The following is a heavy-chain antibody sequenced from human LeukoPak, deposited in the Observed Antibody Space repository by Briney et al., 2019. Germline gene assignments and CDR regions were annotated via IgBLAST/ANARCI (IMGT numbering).Heavy chain of an antibody. D-gene: IGHD4-17*01. Sequence: SETLSLTCTVSGGSTSSYYWGWIRQPPGKGLEWIGSIYYSGSTYYNPSLKSRVTISVDTSKNQFSLKLSSVTAADTAVYYCARDRGSDYGADYWGQGTLVTVSS. J-gene: IGHJ4*02. CDR3: ARDRGSDYGADY. CDR1: GGSTSSYY. V-gene: IGHV4-39*07. CDR2: IYYSGST.